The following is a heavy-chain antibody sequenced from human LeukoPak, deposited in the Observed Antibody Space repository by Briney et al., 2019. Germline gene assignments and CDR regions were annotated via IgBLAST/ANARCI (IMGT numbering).Heavy chain of an antibody. CDR2: IYYSGST. CDR3: ARRGSGYSYGTFDY. V-gene: IGHV4-59*08. D-gene: IGHD5-18*01. J-gene: IGHJ4*02. CDR1: GGSISSYY. Sequence: SETLSLTCTVSGGSISSYYWSWIRQPSGKGLEWIGYIYYSGSTNYNPSLKSRVTISVDTSKNQFSLKLSSVIAADTAVYYCARRGSGYSYGTFDYWGQGTLVTVSS.